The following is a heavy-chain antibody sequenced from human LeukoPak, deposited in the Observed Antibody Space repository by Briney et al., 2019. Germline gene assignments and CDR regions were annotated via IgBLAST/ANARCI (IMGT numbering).Heavy chain of an antibody. D-gene: IGHD6-13*01. J-gene: IGHJ4*02. CDR2: ISYDGSNK. CDR3: ASGGGIGAAGTVPFDY. Sequence: GRSLRLSCAASGFTFSSYAMHWVRQAPGKGLEWVAVISYDGSNKYYADSVKVRFTISRDNSKNTLYLQMNSLRAEDTAVYYCASGGGIGAAGTVPFDYWGQGTLVTVSS. CDR1: GFTFSSYA. V-gene: IGHV3-30-3*01.